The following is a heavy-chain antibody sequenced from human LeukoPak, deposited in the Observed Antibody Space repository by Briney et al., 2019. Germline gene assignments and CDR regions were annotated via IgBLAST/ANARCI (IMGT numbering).Heavy chain of an antibody. CDR3: ARHHGYGGYGADY. Sequence: SETLSLTCTVSGGSISSYYWSWIRQPPGKGLEWIGYIYYSGSTNYNPSLKSRVTISVDTSKNQFSLKLSSVTAADTAVYYCARHHGYGGYGADYWGQGTLVTVSS. CDR1: GGSISSYY. J-gene: IGHJ4*02. V-gene: IGHV4-59*08. CDR2: IYYSGST. D-gene: IGHD4-23*01.